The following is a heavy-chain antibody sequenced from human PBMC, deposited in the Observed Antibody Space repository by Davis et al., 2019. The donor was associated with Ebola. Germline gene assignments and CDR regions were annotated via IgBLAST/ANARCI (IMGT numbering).Heavy chain of an antibody. CDR1: GFVFRNYV. V-gene: IGHV3-23*01. J-gene: IGHJ3*02. CDR3: AKDTSNIWFDI. Sequence: GESLKISCAASGFVFRNYVMSWVRQAPGKGLEWVSTLGTSADTYYADSVKVRFTISRDNSKNTLYLQMNGLRVEDTAIYYCAKDTSNIWFDIWGQGTNVTVSS. D-gene: IGHD1-26*01. CDR2: LGTSADT.